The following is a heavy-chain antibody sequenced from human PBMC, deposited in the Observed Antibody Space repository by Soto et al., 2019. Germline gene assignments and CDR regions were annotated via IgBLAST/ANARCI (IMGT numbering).Heavy chain of an antibody. J-gene: IGHJ5*02. Sequence: QVQLQESGPGLVKPSQTLSLTCTVSGGSISSGGYYWSWIRQHPGKGLEWIGYIYYSGSTYYNPSLKXXVTISVXTXXXXXSLXXSSVTAADTAVYYCARSVFPWGQGTLVTVSS. CDR2: IYYSGST. CDR3: ARSVFP. CDR1: GGSISSGGYY. V-gene: IGHV4-31*03.